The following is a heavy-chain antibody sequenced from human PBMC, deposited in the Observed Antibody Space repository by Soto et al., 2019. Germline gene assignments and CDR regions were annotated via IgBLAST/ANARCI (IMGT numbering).Heavy chain of an antibody. CDR3: SRYDSSGYYWPYYYYGMDV. V-gene: IGHV3-21*01. J-gene: IGHJ6*02. CDR1: GFTFSTYS. D-gene: IGHD3-22*01. CDR2: ISDSSSYI. Sequence: EVQLVESGGGLVKPGGSLRLSCAASGFTFSTYSMNWVRQAPGKGLEWVSSISDSSSYIYYADSVKGRFTISRDNAKNSLYLQMVSLSAEDTAVYYCSRYDSSGYYWPYYYYGMDVWGQGTTVTVSS.